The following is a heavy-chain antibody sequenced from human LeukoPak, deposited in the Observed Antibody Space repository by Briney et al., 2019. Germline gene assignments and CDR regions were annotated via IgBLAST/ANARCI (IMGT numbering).Heavy chain of an antibody. CDR3: AKGGGYEAQYYYYYLDV. J-gene: IGHJ6*03. CDR1: VFTFISYG. Sequence: GGSLRPPCAASVFTFISYGMHWVRQAPGKGLEWVALIRYDGSNKYYADSVKGRFTISRDNSKNTLYLQMKSLRAEDTAVYYCAKGGGYEAQYYYYYLDVWGKGTTVTISS. CDR2: IRYDGSNK. D-gene: IGHD5-12*01. V-gene: IGHV3-30*02.